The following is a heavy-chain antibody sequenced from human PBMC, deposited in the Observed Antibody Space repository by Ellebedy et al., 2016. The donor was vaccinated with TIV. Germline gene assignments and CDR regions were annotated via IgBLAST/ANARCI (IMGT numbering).Heavy chain of an antibody. Sequence: SETLSLXCAVSGGSISSSNWWSWVRQPPGKGLEWIGEIYHSGSTNYNPSLKSRVTISVDKSKNQFSLKLGSVTAADTAVYYCARVSLRGVIITVFDYWGQGTLVTVSS. V-gene: IGHV4-4*02. D-gene: IGHD3-10*01. CDR3: ARVSLRGVIITVFDY. CDR1: GGSISSSNW. CDR2: IYHSGST. J-gene: IGHJ4*02.